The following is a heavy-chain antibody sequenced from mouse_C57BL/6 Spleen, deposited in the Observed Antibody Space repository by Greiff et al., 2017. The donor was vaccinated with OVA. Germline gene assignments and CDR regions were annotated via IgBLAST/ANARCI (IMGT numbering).Heavy chain of an antibody. CDR3: ARSGSRAWLAY. CDR2: IYPGDGDT. J-gene: IGHJ3*01. CDR1: GYAFSSSW. D-gene: IGHD1-1*01. Sequence: VQLQQSGPELVKPGASVKISCKASGYAFSSSWMNWVKQRPGKGLEWIGRIYPGDGDTNYNGKFKGKATLTADKSSSTAYMQLSSLTSEDSAVYFCARSGSRAWLAYWGQGTLVTVSA. V-gene: IGHV1-82*01.